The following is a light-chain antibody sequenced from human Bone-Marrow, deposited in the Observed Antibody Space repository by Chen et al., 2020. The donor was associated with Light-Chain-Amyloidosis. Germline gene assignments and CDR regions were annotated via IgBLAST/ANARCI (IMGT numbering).Light chain of an antibody. CDR3: QVWDRSSDRPV. Sequence: SYVLTQPSSGSVAPGQTATNACGGNNIGSTSVHWYLQTPGQAPLLVVYDDSDRPSGIPERLSGSNSGNTATLTISRVEAGDEADYYCQVWDRSSDRPVFGGGTKLTVL. J-gene: IGLJ3*02. CDR1: NIGSTS. CDR2: DDS. V-gene: IGLV3-21*02.